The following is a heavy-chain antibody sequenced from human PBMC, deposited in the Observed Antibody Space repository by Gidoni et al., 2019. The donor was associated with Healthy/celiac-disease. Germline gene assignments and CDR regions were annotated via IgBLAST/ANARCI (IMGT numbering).Heavy chain of an antibody. CDR2: MRRGGRYI. D-gene: IGHD3-3*01. CDR1: GLSFLSDT. J-gene: IGHJ5*02. Sequence: EVLLVESGGGLVKPGGSLSPSCSASGLSFLSDTMSRVRQAPGKGLEWIAPMRRGGRYIYCGDSVKGRFTISRDNAKNSQYQQMNSLRTEDTAVYYCARDYDDFWSGYSYNWFDPWGQGTLVTVSS. V-gene: IGHV3-21*01. CDR3: ARDYDDFWSGYSYNWFDP.